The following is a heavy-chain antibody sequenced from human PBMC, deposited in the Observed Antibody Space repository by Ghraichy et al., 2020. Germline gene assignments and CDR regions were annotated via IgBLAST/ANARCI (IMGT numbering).Heavy chain of an antibody. CDR1: GYTFTSYY. J-gene: IGHJ6*02. CDR3: ARDGGVRDDFWSGYWNHYYYYYGMDV. D-gene: IGHD3-3*01. V-gene: IGHV1-46*01. Sequence: ASVKVSCKASGYTFTSYYMHWVRQAPGQGLEWMGIINPSGGSTSYAQKFQGRVTMTRDTSTSTVYMELSSLRSEDTAVYYCARDGGVRDDFWSGYWNHYYYYYGMDVWGQGTTVTVSS. CDR2: INPSGGST.